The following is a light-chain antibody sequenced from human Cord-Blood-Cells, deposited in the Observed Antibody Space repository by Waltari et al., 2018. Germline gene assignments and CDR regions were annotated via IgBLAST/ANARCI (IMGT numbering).Light chain of an antibody. CDR2: DVS. CDR3: CSYAGSWV. Sequence: QSSLTQPPPVAGSPGQSLTISCPGTSRDVGGYNYVSWYQQHPGKAPKLMIYDVSKRPSGVPDRFSGSKSGNTASLTISGLQAEDEADYYCCSYAGSWVFGGGTKLTVL. J-gene: IGLJ3*02. V-gene: IGLV2-11*01. CDR1: SRDVGGYNY.